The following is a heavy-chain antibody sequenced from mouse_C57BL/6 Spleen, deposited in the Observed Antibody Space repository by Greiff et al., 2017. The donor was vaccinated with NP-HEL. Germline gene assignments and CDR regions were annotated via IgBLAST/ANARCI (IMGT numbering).Heavy chain of an antibody. CDR2: IYPYNGVS. V-gene: IGHV1-31*01. J-gene: IGHJ3*01. D-gene: IGHD1-1*01. CDR1: GYSFTGYY. CDR3: ARDYYGSSYGWFAY. Sequence: EVKLVESGPELVKPGASVKISCKASGYSFTGYYMHWVKQSHGNILDWIGYIYPYNGVSSYNQKFKGKATLTVDKSSSTAYMELRSLTSEDSAVYYCARDYYGSSYGWFAYWGQGTLVTVSA.